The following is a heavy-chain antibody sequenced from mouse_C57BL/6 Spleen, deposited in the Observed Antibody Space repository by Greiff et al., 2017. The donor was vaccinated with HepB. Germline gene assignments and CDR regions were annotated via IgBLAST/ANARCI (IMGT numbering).Heavy chain of an antibody. D-gene: IGHD1-1*01. Sequence: VQLQQPGAELVKPGASVKLSCKASGYTFTSYWMHWVKQRPGQGLEWIGMIHPNSGSTNYNEKFKSKATLTVDKSSSTAYMQLSSLTSEDSAVYYCANYGSSLRYFDYWGQGTTLTVSS. J-gene: IGHJ2*01. CDR3: ANYGSSLRYFDY. CDR1: GYTFTSYW. V-gene: IGHV1-64*01. CDR2: IHPNSGST.